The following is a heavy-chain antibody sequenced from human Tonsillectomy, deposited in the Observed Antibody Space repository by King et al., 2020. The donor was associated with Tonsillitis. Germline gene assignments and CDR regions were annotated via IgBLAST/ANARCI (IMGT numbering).Heavy chain of an antibody. Sequence: VQLVESGGGLVQPGGSLRLSCVASGYTFSNYWMSWVRQAPGKGLEWVANIKQDGSEKYYVDSVKGRFTISRDNAKNSLYLQMNSLRVEDTAVYYCARASVPTYDYGSETLIAFFLDYWGQGALVTVSS. CDR3: ARASVPTYDYGSETLIAFFLDY. V-gene: IGHV3-7*01. D-gene: IGHD3-10*01. CDR1: GYTFSNYW. CDR2: IKQDGSEK. J-gene: IGHJ4*02.